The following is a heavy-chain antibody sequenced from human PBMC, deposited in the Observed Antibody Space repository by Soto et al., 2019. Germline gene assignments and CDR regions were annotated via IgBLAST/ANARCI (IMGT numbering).Heavy chain of an antibody. J-gene: IGHJ4*01. CDR2: ISHNDEPYI. CDR3: ARGVREDTYYNAFDY. Sequence: QVQLVESGGGVVQPGSSLRLSCAASGFSFKNYAFHWVRQAPGKGLEWVALISHNDEPYIFYADSVQGRFTISRENFKTTVSLQMNSLRDEDTSVYHCARGVREDTYYNAFDYWGQGTQVTVSS. V-gene: IGHV3-30-3*01. D-gene: IGHD3-10*01. CDR1: GFSFKNYA.